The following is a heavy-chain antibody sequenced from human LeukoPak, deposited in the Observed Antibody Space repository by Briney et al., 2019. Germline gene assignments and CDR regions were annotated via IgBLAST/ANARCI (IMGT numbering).Heavy chain of an antibody. CDR3: TRDYGGTEGVFDF. J-gene: IGHJ4*02. CDR2: ISGSTTYI. CDR1: VFTFSTYS. V-gene: IGHV3-21*01. Sequence: NPGGSLRLSCAASVFTFSTYSMNWVRQAPGKGLEWVSSISGSTTYINYADSVKGRFTVSRDNAKHSMYLQMSSLRAEDTAVYYCTRDYGGTEGVFDFWGQGSLVTVSS. D-gene: IGHD1-1*01.